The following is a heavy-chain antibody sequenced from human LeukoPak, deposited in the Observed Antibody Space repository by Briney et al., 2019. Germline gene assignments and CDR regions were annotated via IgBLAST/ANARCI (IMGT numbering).Heavy chain of an antibody. CDR3: ARDIVVVPAAGFDP. J-gene: IGHJ5*02. D-gene: IGHD2-2*01. CDR1: GFTFSIYA. Sequence: GGSLRLSCAASGFTFSIYAMRWVRQAPGKGLEWVASISGSGGSTYYADSVKGRSTISRDNSKNTLYLKMNSLGAEDTAVYYCARDIVVVPAAGFDPWGQGTLVTVSS. V-gene: IGHV3-23*01. CDR2: ISGSGGST.